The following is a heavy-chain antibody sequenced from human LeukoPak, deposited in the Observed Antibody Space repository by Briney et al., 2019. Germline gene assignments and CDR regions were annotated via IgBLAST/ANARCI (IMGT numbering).Heavy chain of an antibody. CDR2: IKQDGSES. Sequence: PGGSLRLSCAASGFSFSSYWMSWVRQAPGKGLEWVANIKQDGSESNYVGSVKARFTISRDNAKNSLYLQMNSLRAEDTAVYYCAKDSYSKGDYWGQGTLVTVSS. CDR1: GFSFSSYW. J-gene: IGHJ4*02. D-gene: IGHD4-11*01. V-gene: IGHV3-7*05. CDR3: AKDSYSKGDY.